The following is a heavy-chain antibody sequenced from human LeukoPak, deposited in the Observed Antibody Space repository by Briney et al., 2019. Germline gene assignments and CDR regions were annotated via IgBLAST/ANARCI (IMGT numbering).Heavy chain of an antibody. CDR3: ARDVGASAPDAFDI. D-gene: IGHD1-26*01. CDR1: GFTFSTYS. J-gene: IGHJ3*02. CDR2: ISSSSNYI. Sequence: GGSLRLSCAASGFTFSTYSMNWVRQAPGKGLEWVSSISSSSNYIYYADSVKGRFTISRDNAKNSLYLQMNSLRVEDTDVYYCARDVGASAPDAFDIWGQGTMVTVSS. V-gene: IGHV3-21*01.